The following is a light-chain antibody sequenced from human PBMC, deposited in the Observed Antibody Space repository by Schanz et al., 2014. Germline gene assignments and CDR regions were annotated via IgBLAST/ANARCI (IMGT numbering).Light chain of an antibody. CDR1: QGISSW. CDR3: QQSNNIPFT. Sequence: DIQMTQSPSSVSASVGDRVTITCRASQGISSWLAWYQQKPGKAPKLLIYAASTLQSGVPSRFTGSGSGRDFTLTINSLQPDDFATYYCQQSNNIPFTFGPGTNVEI. V-gene: IGKV1-12*01. J-gene: IGKJ3*01. CDR2: AAS.